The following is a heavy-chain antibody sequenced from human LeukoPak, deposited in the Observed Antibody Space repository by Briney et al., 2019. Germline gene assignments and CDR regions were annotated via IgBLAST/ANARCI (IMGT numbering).Heavy chain of an antibody. Sequence: ASVKVSCTASGYTFTSYAMHWVRQAPGQRLEWMGWINPNNGGTNYVQKFQGWVTMTRDTSISTAYMELSSLRSEDTAVYYCAAYCSSTSCYGDYYGMDVWGQGTTVTVSS. CDR3: AAYCSSTSCYGDYYGMDV. V-gene: IGHV1-2*04. J-gene: IGHJ6*02. CDR2: INPNNGGT. CDR1: GYTFTSYA. D-gene: IGHD2-2*01.